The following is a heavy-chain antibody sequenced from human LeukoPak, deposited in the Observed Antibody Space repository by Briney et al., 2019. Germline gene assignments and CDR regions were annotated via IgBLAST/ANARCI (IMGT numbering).Heavy chain of an antibody. V-gene: IGHV3-74*01. J-gene: IGHJ4*02. CDR1: GFTFRSYE. Sequence: GGSRRLSCAASGFTFRSYEMHWVRLTPGKGLTWVSRINSDGTKTDYADSVKGRFTISRDNGKNTLYLQMNSLRAEDTAIHYCASLDPFDYWGQGTLVTVSS. CDR2: INSDGTKT. CDR3: ASLDPFDY.